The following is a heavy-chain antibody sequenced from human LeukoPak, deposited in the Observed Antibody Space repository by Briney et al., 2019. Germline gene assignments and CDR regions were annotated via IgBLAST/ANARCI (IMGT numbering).Heavy chain of an antibody. V-gene: IGHV3-30*18. CDR2: ISYDGSNK. CDR3: AKDGSSGWYSVLDY. J-gene: IGHJ4*02. Sequence: GRSLRLSCAASGFTFSSYGMPWVRQAPGKGLEWVAVISYDGSNKYYADSVKGRFTISRDNSKNTLYLQMNSLRAEDTAVYYCAKDGSSGWYSVLDYWGQGTLVTVSS. CDR1: GFTFSSYG. D-gene: IGHD6-19*01.